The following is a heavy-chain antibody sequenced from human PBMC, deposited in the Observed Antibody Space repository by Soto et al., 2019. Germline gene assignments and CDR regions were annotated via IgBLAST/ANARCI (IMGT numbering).Heavy chain of an antibody. CDR2: ISSSSSTI. CDR3: ARDIPGDIVVVPAAQKKYYYYYGMDV. J-gene: IGHJ6*02. Sequence: EVQLVESGGGLVQPGGSLRLSCAASGFTFSSYSMNWVRQAPGKGLEWVSYISSSSSTIYYADSVKGRFTISRDNAKNSLYLQMNSLRDEDTAVYYCARDIPGDIVVVPAAQKKYYYYYGMDVWGQGTTVTVSS. CDR1: GFTFSSYS. V-gene: IGHV3-48*02. D-gene: IGHD2-2*01.